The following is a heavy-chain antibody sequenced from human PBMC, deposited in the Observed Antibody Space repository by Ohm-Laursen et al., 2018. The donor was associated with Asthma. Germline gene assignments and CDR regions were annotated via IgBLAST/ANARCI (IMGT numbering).Heavy chain of an antibody. CDR3: ARDVMEWYLPAFDF. V-gene: IGHV3-30-3*01. CDR1: GFTFSSYA. J-gene: IGHJ4*02. D-gene: IGHD3-3*01. Sequence: SLRLSCAASGFTFSSYAIHWVRQAPGKGLEWVAVGGSYYDGGLKYYADSVNGRFTVSRDDSKNTLHLQMNSLRPDDTAVYYCARDVMEWYLPAFDFWGQGTLVTVSS. CDR2: GGSYYDGGLK.